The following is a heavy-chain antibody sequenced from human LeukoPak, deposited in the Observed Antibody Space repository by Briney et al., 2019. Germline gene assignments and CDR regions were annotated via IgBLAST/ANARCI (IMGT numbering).Heavy chain of an antibody. CDR2: INPNSGGT. J-gene: IGHJ3*02. CDR3: ATVAGWLQLADAFDI. D-gene: IGHD5-24*01. V-gene: IGHV1-2*06. Sequence: ASVKVSCKASGNTFTGYYMHWVRQAPGQGLEWMGRINPNSGGTNYAQKFQGRVTMTRDTSISKDYMELSRLRSEDTAVYYCATVAGWLQLADAFDIWGQGTMVTVSS. CDR1: GNTFTGYY.